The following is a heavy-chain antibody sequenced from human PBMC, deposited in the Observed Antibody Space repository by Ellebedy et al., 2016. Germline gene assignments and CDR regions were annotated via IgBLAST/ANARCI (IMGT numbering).Heavy chain of an antibody. CDR2: INHSGST. V-gene: IGHV4-34*01. D-gene: IGHD5-24*01. CDR3: ARDDGSTGYFDF. Sequence: GSLRLXCAVYGGTFSGYYWSWIRQPPGKGLEWIGEINHSGSTNYNPSLKSRVTISVDTSKNQFSLKLSSVTAADTAVYYCARDDGSTGYFDFWGQGTLVTVSS. CDR1: GGTFSGYY. J-gene: IGHJ4*02.